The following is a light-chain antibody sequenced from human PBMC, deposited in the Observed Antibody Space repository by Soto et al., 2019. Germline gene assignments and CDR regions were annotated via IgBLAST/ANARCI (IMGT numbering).Light chain of an antibody. J-gene: IGLJ1*01. CDR3: CSYARSSTYV. CDR1: SSDVGSYNL. V-gene: IGLV2-23*02. Sequence: SALTQPASVSGSPGQSITISCTGTSSDVGSYNLVSWYQQHPGKAPKLMIFEVSKRPSGLSNRFSASKSGNTASLTISGLQAEDEADYYCCSYARSSTYVFGTGTKLTVL. CDR2: EVS.